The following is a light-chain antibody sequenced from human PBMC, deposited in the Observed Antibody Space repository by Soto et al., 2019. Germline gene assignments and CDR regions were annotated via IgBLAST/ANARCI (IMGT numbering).Light chain of an antibody. J-gene: IGKJ1*01. CDR1: QSVRSSF. Sequence: ESVLTQSPGTLSLSPGERATLSCRASQSVRSSFLAWYQLKPGQAPRLLIYGASSRATGIPDRFSGSGSGTDFPLTVSRLEPDDFAEYYCQQYDSSPSTFGQGTKVEIK. CDR3: QQYDSSPST. V-gene: IGKV3-20*01. CDR2: GAS.